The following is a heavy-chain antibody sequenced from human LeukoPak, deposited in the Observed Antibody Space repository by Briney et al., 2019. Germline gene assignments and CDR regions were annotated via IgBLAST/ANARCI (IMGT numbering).Heavy chain of an antibody. D-gene: IGHD6-13*01. CDR3: AKSDPPLDYYYYYMDV. CDR1: GFTFSSYG. CDR2: ISYDGSNK. Sequence: GGSLRLSCAASGFTFSSYGLHWVRQAPGKGLEWVAVISYDGSNKYYADSVKGRFTISRDNSKNTLYLQMNSLRAEDTAVYYCAKSDPPLDYYYYYMDVWGKGTTVTVSS. J-gene: IGHJ6*03. V-gene: IGHV3-30*18.